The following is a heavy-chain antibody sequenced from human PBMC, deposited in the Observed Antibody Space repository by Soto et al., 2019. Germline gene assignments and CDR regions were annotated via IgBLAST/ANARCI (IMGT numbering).Heavy chain of an antibody. Sequence: EVQLVESGGGLVKPGGSLRLSCAASGFTFSSYSMNWGRQAPGKGLEWVSSISSSSSYIYYADSGKGRFTIARDNAKNALYLQMNSLRAEDTAVYYCARGYSSSTSCLDYWGQGPLVTVSS. CDR3: ARGYSSSTSCLDY. D-gene: IGHD2-2*01. V-gene: IGHV3-21*01. J-gene: IGHJ4*02. CDR2: ISSSSSYI. CDR1: GFTFSSYS.